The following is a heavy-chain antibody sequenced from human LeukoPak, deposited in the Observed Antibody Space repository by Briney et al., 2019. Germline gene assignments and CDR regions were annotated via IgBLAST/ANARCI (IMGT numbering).Heavy chain of an antibody. D-gene: IGHD6-19*01. V-gene: IGHV4-59*01. Sequence: SETLSLTCTVSGGSISSYYWSWIRQPPGKGLEWIGYIYYSGSTNYNPSLKSRVTISVDTSKNQFSLKLSSVTAADTAVYYCARGPIAVAGPFDYWGQGTLVTVSS. CDR1: GGSISSYY. J-gene: IGHJ4*02. CDR2: IYYSGST. CDR3: ARGPIAVAGPFDY.